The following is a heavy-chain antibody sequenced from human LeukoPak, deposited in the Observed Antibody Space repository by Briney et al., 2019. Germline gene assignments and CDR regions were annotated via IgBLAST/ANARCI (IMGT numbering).Heavy chain of an antibody. CDR1: GDSVSSNSAA. J-gene: IGHJ4*02. CDR2: TYYRSKWYN. Sequence: SQTLSLTCAISGDSVSSNSAAWNWIRQSPSRGLEWLGRTYYRSKWYNDYAVSVKSRITIHPDTSKNQFSLQLNSVTPEDTAVYYCARDYYDSSGYFIPLGYWGQGTLVTVSS. V-gene: IGHV6-1*01. D-gene: IGHD3-22*01. CDR3: ARDYYDSSGYFIPLGY.